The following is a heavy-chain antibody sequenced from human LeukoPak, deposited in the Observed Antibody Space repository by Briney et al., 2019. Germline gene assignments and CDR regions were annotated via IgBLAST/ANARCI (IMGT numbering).Heavy chain of an antibody. Sequence: GGSLRLSCAASGFTFSDYYMSWIRQAPGKGLEGVSYISSSGSTIYYADSVKGRFTISRDNAKNSLYLQMNSLRAEDTAVYYCARPLVSGDYFDYWGQGTLVTVSS. CDR3: ARPLVSGDYFDY. J-gene: IGHJ4*02. CDR2: ISSSGSTI. D-gene: IGHD3-9*01. V-gene: IGHV3-11*01. CDR1: GFTFSDYY.